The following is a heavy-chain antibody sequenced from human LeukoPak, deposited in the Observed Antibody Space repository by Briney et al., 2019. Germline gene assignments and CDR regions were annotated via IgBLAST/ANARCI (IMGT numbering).Heavy chain of an antibody. J-gene: IGHJ4*02. CDR3: AKGSATVTTVGGLDY. CDR2: ISWNSGSI. Sequence: TGGSLRLSCAPSGFTFDDYAMHWVRQAPGKGLEWVAGISWNSGSIGYADSVKGRFTISRDHAKNSLYLQMNSLRAEDTALYYCAKGSATVTTVGGLDYWGQGTLVTVSS. D-gene: IGHD4-17*01. V-gene: IGHV3-9*01. CDR1: GFTFDDYA.